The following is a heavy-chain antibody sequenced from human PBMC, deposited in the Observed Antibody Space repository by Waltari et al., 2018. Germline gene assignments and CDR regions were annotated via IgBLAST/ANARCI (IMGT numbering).Heavy chain of an antibody. CDR2: INHSGST. D-gene: IGHD6-19*01. CDR1: GGSFSGYY. V-gene: IGHV4-34*01. CDR3: ARSGRDRSGWRDECDY. Sequence: QVQLQQWGAGLLKPSETLSLTCAVYGGSFSGYYWSWIRQPPGKGLEWIGEINHSGSTNYNPSLKSRVTISVDTSKNQFSLKLSSVTAADTAVYYCARSGRDRSGWRDECDYWGQGTLVTVSS. J-gene: IGHJ4*02.